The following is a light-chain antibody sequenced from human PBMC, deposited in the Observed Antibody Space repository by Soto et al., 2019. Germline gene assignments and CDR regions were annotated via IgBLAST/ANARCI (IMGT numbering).Light chain of an antibody. V-gene: IGKV1-5*01. CDR2: AAS. CDR1: RSISPW. J-gene: IGKJ5*01. Sequence: DIQVTQYPSTLSASVGDRVTIACRASRSISPWLAWYQQKPGKAPKLLIYAASTLQSGVPSRFSGSGSGTEFTLTISSLQPEDFATYYCQQLNSYPIPFGQGTRLEI. CDR3: QQLNSYPIP.